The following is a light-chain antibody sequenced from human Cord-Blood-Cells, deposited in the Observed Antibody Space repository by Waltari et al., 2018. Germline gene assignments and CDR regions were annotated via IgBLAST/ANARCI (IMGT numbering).Light chain of an antibody. Sequence: EIVMTQSPATLSVSPGERAILSCRASQSVSSNLAWYQQKPGQAPRLLLYGASTRATGIPARFSGSGSGTEFTLTISSLQSEDFAVYYCQQYNNWPPRTFGQGTKVEIK. V-gene: IGKV3-15*01. J-gene: IGKJ1*01. CDR3: QQYNNWPPRT. CDR1: QSVSSN. CDR2: GAS.